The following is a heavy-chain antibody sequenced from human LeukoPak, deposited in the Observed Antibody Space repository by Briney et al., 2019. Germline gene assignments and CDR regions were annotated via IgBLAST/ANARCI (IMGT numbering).Heavy chain of an antibody. CDR1: TFPFSDYY. CDR2: ISSSGGSK. Sequence: PGGSLSLSCAASTFPFSDYYMSWIRQAPGKGLEWVSHISSSGGSKYYADSVKGRFTISRDNAKNSLYLQMNSLRAEDTAVYYCARWFATGRAFDIWGQGTLVTVSS. D-gene: IGHD3-10*01. V-gene: IGHV3-11*01. CDR3: ARWFATGRAFDI. J-gene: IGHJ3*02.